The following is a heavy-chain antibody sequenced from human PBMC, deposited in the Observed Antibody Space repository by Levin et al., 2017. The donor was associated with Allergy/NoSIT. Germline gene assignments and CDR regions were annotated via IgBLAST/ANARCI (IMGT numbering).Heavy chain of an antibody. V-gene: IGHV2-5*02. CDR2: IYWDDDK. J-gene: IGHJ4*02. Sequence: SGPTLVKPTQTLTLTCTFSGFSLTTTGVGVGWIRQPPGKALEWLALIYWDDDKRYSPSLNSRLTITKDTSKNQVVLTITNMDPVDTATYDCEQKGMVYSTRWYRPFDDWGQGTLVTVSS. CDR1: GFSLTTTGVG. CDR3: EQKGMVYSTRWYRPFDD. D-gene: IGHD6-13*01.